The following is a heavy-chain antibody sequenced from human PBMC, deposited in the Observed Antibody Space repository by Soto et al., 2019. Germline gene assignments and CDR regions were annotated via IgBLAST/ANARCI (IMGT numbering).Heavy chain of an antibody. D-gene: IGHD2-15*01. CDR3: ARPASGGSRDAFDV. CDR1: GYKFTTFW. Sequence: SLKISCKASGYKFTTFWLNWVRQTPVKGLEWLGRIDPTDSFTNYSPPFEGHVTISVDRSISTAYLQWNSLQASDTAIYYCARPASGGSRDAFDVWGQGTTVTVSS. V-gene: IGHV5-10-1*01. CDR2: IDPTDSFT. J-gene: IGHJ3*01.